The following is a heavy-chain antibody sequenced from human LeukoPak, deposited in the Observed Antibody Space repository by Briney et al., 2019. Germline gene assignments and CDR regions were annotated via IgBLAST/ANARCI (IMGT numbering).Heavy chain of an antibody. CDR3: ASFEERSDYFDY. CDR1: GFTFSDYY. V-gene: IGHV3-11*04. Sequence: PGGSLRLSCAASGFTFSDYYMSWIRQAPGKGLEWVSYISSSGSTIFYAGSVKGRFTISRDNAQNSLYLQMNSLRPEDTAVYYCASFEERSDYFDYWGQGTLVTVSS. D-gene: IGHD3-10*01. CDR2: ISSSGSTI. J-gene: IGHJ4*02.